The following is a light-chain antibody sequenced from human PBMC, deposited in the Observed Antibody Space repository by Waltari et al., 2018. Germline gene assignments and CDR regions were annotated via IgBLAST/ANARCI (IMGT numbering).Light chain of an antibody. J-gene: IGLJ3*02. V-gene: IGLV2-11*01. CDR3: CSYAGSYTLV. Sequence: QSALTQPRSVSGSPGQSVTISCSGTSSDVGGYKYVSWYQQHPDKAPKLMIYDVNRRPSGAPDRFSGSKSGNTASLTISGRQAEDEADYYCCSYAGSYTLVFGGGTKLTVL. CDR1: SSDVGGYKY. CDR2: DVN.